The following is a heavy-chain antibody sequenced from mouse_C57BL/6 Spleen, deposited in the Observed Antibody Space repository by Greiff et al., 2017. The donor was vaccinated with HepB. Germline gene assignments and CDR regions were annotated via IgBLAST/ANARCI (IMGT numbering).Heavy chain of an antibody. J-gene: IGHJ1*03. CDR3: ARSLDSSGRWYFDV. D-gene: IGHD3-2*02. Sequence: EVKLQESGPELVKPGASVKIPCKASGYTFTDYNMDWVKQSHGKSLEWIGDINPNNGGTIYNQKFKGKATLTVDKSSSTAYMELRSLTSEDTAVYYCARSLDSSGRWYFDVWGTGTTVTVSS. CDR2: INPNNGGT. V-gene: IGHV1-18*01. CDR1: GYTFTDYN.